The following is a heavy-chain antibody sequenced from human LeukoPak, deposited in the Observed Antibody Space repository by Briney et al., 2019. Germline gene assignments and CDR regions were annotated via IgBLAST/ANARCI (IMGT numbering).Heavy chain of an antibody. Sequence: ASVKVSCKTSGGTFITYPISWVRQAPGQGLEWMGGIIPIFGTANYAQKFQGRVTITADESTSTAYMELSSLRSEDTAVYYCARDSEGYCSSTSCYTGDYWGQGTLVTVSS. CDR2: IIPIFGTA. V-gene: IGHV1-69*13. CDR3: ARDSEGYCSSTSCYTGDY. J-gene: IGHJ4*02. D-gene: IGHD2-2*02. CDR1: GGTFITYP.